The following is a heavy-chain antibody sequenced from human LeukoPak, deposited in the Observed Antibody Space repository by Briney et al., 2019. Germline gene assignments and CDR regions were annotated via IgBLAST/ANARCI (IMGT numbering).Heavy chain of an antibody. V-gene: IGHV3-48*01. D-gene: IGHD3-10*01. CDR2: ISGSCSTI. CDR3: AKDRNYYGSGVYYNTDY. J-gene: IGHJ4*02. Sequence: GGSLRLSCAASGFTFSSYSMNWVRQAPGKGLEWVSYISGSCSTIYYADSVKGRFTISRDNSKNTLYLQMNSLRAEDTAVYYCAKDRNYYGSGVYYNTDYWGQGTLVTVSS. CDR1: GFTFSSYS.